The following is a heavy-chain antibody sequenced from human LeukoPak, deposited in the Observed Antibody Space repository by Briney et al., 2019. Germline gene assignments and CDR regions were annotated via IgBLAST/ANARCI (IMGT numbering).Heavy chain of an antibody. D-gene: IGHD2-2*01. CDR1: GGSVSSGSYY. CDR3: ARDYCSSTSCIGGMFDP. Sequence: SETLSLTCTVSGGSVSSGSYYWSWIRQPPGKGLEWIGYIYYSGSTNYNPSLKSRVTISVDTSKNQFSLKLSSVTAADTAVYYCARDYCSSTSCIGGMFDPWGQGTLVTVSS. CDR2: IYYSGST. V-gene: IGHV4-61*01. J-gene: IGHJ5*02.